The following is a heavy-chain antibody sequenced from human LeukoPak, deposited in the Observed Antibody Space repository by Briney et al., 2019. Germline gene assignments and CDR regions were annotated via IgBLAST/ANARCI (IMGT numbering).Heavy chain of an antibody. Sequence: ASVKFSCKASGYNFRAYYIHWVRQAPGQGLEWLGYIRPMTGDTNYAQKFQDRVTFSMDTSTATAYMELRSLRSDDTAFYYCGRGVQSFDPWGQGTLVTVSS. J-gene: IGHJ5*02. CDR3: GRGVQSFDP. CDR1: GYNFRAYY. CDR2: IRPMTGDT. V-gene: IGHV1-2*02.